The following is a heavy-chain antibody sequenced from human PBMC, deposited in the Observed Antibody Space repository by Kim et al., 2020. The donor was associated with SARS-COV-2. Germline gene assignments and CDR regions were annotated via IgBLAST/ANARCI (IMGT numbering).Heavy chain of an antibody. CDR3: ARLNYDILTGYYKGFDY. V-gene: IGHV7-4-1*02. CDR1: GYTFTSYA. J-gene: IGHJ4*02. Sequence: ASVKVSCKASGYTFTSYAMNWVRQAPGQGLEWMGWINTNTGNPTYAQGFTGRFVFSLDTSVSTAYLQISSLKAEDTAVYYCARLNYDILTGYYKGFDYWGQGTLVTVSS. CDR2: INTNTGNP. D-gene: IGHD3-9*01.